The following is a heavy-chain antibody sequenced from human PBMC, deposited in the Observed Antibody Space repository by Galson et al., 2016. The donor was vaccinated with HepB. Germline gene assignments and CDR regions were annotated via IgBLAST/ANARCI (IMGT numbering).Heavy chain of an antibody. CDR1: GFTFDDYG. CDR3: VQDRPYRCSNSTCYVEFDS. D-gene: IGHD2/OR15-2a*01. J-gene: IGHJ4*02. Sequence: SLRLSCAASGFTFDDYGMDWVRQGPGKGLEWVSGISWNSGAIGYADSVKGRFTISRDIAKNSLYLEMNSLLAEDTALYYCVQDRPYRCSNSTCYVEFDSWGQGALVTVSA. V-gene: IGHV3-9*01. CDR2: ISWNSGAI.